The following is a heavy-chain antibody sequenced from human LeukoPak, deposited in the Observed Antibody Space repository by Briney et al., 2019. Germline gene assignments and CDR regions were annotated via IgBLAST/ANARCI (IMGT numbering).Heavy chain of an antibody. CDR1: GGSISSYY. D-gene: IGHD1-26*01. J-gene: IGHJ4*02. CDR3: ARDGMGATSDY. Sequence: SETLSLTCTVSGGSISSYYWSWIRQPPGKGLEWIGYIYYSGSTNYNPSLKSRVTISVDTSKNQFSLKLSSVAAADTAVYYCARDGMGATSDYWGQGTLVTVSS. V-gene: IGHV4-59*01. CDR2: IYYSGST.